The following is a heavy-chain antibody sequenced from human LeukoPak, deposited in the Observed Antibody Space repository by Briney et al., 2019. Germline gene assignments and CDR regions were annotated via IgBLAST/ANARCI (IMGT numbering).Heavy chain of an antibody. V-gene: IGHV6-1*01. Sequence: SQTLSLTCAISGDSVSSNSAAWSWIRQSPSRGLEWLGRTYYRSKWFNDYAVSVKSRITINPDTSKNQFSLQLNSVTPEDTAVYYCARDISARPRVFDIWGQGTEVTVSS. J-gene: IGHJ3*02. D-gene: IGHD6-6*01. CDR2: TYYRSKWFN. CDR3: ARDISARPRVFDI. CDR1: GDSVSSNSAA.